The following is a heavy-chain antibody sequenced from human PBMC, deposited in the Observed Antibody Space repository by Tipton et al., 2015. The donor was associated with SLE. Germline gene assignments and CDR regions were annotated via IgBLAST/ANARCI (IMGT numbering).Heavy chain of an antibody. CDR3: AKDRRIVGETDY. Sequence: SLRLSCTASGFTFNFYSMNWVRQAPGKGLEWLSSISSSSSYIYYADSVKGRFTISRDNSKNTLYLQMNSLRAEDTAVYYCAKDRRIVGETDYWGQGTLVTVSS. V-gene: IGHV3-21*01. D-gene: IGHD1-26*01. CDR2: ISSSSSYI. J-gene: IGHJ4*02. CDR1: GFTFNFYS.